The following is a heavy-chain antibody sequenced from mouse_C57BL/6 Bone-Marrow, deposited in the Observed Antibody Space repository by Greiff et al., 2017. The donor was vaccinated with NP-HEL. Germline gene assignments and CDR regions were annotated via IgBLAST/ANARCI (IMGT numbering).Heavy chain of an antibody. D-gene: IGHD1-1*02. J-gene: IGHJ2*01. V-gene: IGHV1-53*01. CDR1: GYTFTSYW. CDR2: INPSNGGT. CDR3: AREGVGVYYFDY. Sequence: QVQLQQPGTELVKPGASVKLSCKASGYTFTSYWMHWVKQRPGQGLEWIGNINPSNGGTNYNEKFKSKATLTVDKSSSTAYRQLSSLTSEDSAVYYCAREGVGVYYFDYWGQGTTLTVSS.